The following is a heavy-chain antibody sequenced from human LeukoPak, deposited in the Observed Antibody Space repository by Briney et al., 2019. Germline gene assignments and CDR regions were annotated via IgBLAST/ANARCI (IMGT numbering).Heavy chain of an antibody. CDR1: GFTFSSYL. CDR2: IKQEGSEK. J-gene: IGHJ4*02. CDR3: ARGLDSSSFDY. Sequence: GGSLRLSCAASGFTFSSYLMSWVRQAPGKGLEGVANIKQEGSEKYYVDSVKGRFTISRDNAKTSLYLQMNSLRAEATAVYYCARGLDSSSFDYWGQGNLVTVS. D-gene: IGHD6-6*01. V-gene: IGHV3-7*04.